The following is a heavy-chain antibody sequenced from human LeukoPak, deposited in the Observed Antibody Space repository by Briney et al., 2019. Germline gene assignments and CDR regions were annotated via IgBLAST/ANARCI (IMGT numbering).Heavy chain of an antibody. Sequence: SETLSLTCTVSGGSISSSSYYWGWIRQPPGKGLEWIGSIYYSGRTYYNPSLKSRVTISVDTSKNQFSLKLSSVTAADTAVYYCATRGLQSRRDYFDYWGQGTLVTVSS. CDR3: ATRGLQSRRDYFDY. D-gene: IGHD5-24*01. V-gene: IGHV4-39*01. CDR1: GGSISSSSYY. J-gene: IGHJ4*02. CDR2: IYYSGRT.